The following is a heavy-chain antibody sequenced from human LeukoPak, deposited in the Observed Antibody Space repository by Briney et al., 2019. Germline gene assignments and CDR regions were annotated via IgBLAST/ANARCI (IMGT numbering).Heavy chain of an antibody. J-gene: IGHJ4*02. V-gene: IGHV1-69*13. CDR2: IIPIFGTA. CDR3: ARVQDIVLMVYLY. CDR1: GYTFTSYY. Sequence: SVKVSCKASGYTFTSYYMHWVRQAPGQGLEWMGGIIPIFGTANYAQKFQGRVTITADESTSTAYMELSSLRSEDTAVYYCARVQDIVLMVYLYWGQGTLVTVSS. D-gene: IGHD2-8*01.